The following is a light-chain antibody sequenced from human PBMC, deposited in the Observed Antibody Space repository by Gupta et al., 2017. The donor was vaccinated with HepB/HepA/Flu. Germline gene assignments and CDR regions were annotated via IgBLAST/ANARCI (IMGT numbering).Light chain of an antibody. J-gene: IGKJ4*01. CDR3: QQVDNFPLT. CDR2: SAS. V-gene: IGKV1-12*01. Sequence: DIQMIQSPSSVSASVGDRVTITCRASQDIRSRLAWYQQKPGKAPKLLIYSASTLQTGVPLRFSGSGYGSDFTLTISSLQPEDFATYFCQQVDNFPLTFGGGTTVESK. CDR1: QDIRSR.